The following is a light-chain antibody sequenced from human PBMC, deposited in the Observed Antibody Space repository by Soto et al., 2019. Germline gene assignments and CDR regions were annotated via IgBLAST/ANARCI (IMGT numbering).Light chain of an antibody. Sequence: DIVMTQSPGTLSVSPGERATLYCRASQSVNSNLAWYKQKPGQAPRLLINGASTRATGIPARFGGSGSGTEFTLTINSLQSEDFAVYYCQQYHNWPRTFGQGTKVDIK. CDR3: QQYHNWPRT. CDR2: GAS. CDR1: QSVNSN. V-gene: IGKV3-15*01. J-gene: IGKJ2*02.